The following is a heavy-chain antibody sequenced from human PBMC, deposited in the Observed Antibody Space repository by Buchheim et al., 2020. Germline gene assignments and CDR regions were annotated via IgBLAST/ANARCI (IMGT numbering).Heavy chain of an antibody. CDR2: IIPILGIA. D-gene: IGHD5-12*01. CDR3: ARSVVRGYEGRAYFDY. V-gene: IGHV1-69*02. J-gene: IGHJ4*02. Sequence: QVQLVQSGAEVKKPGSSVKVSCKASGGTFSSYTISWVRQAPGQGLEWMGRIIPILGIANYAQKFQGRVTITADKSTSTAYLELSSLRSEDTAVYYCARSVVRGYEGRAYFDYWGQGTL. CDR1: GGTFSSYT.